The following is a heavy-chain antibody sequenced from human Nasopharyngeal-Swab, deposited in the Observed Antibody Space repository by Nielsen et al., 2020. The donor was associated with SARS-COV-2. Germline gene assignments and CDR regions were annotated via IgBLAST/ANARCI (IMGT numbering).Heavy chain of an antibody. CDR1: GFTFSSYW. V-gene: IGHV3-74*01. CDR2: INTDGTST. D-gene: IGHD3-10*01. J-gene: IGHJ4*02. CDR3: ARTSYYGSGSLDY. Sequence: ETLSLTCAASGFTFSSYWMHWVRQAPGKGLVWVSRINTDGTSTSYADSVKGRFTISRDNAKNSLYLEMTSLRADDTAVYYCARTSYYGSGSLDYWVQGTQVTVSS.